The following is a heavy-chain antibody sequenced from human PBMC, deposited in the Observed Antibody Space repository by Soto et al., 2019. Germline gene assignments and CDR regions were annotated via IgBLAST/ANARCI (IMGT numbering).Heavy chain of an antibody. V-gene: IGHV1-69*12. Sequence: QVQLVQSGAEVKKPGSSVKVSCKASGGTFSRYAISWVRQAPGQGLEWMGGITPICGTENYSQKFQGRVTISADESTSTAYMELSSLRSEDTAVYYCAVARGPDYGDYRNWFDPWGKGTLVTVSS. CDR2: ITPICGTE. J-gene: IGHJ5*02. D-gene: IGHD4-17*01. CDR1: GGTFSRYA. CDR3: AVARGPDYGDYRNWFDP.